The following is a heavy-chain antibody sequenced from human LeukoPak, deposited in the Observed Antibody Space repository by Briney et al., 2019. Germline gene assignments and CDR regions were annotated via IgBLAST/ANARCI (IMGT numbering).Heavy chain of an antibody. V-gene: IGHV1-2*02. CDR1: GYTFTGYY. CDR3: ARDRYYYYDKEFDP. J-gene: IGHJ5*02. CDR2: INPNSGGT. D-gene: IGHD3-22*01. Sequence: GASVKVSCKASGYTFTGYYMHWVRQAPGQGLEGMGWINPNSGGTNYAQKFQGRVTMTRDTSISTAYMELSRLRSDDTAVYYCARDRYYYYDKEFDPWGQGTLVTVSS.